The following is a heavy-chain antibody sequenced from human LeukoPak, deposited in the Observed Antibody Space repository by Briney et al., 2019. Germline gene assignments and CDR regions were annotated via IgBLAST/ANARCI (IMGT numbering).Heavy chain of an antibody. Sequence: GGSLRLSCAASGFMFSSYWMTWVRQAPGKGLEWVANIRQDGGEGYYADSVKGRFTISRDNSKSTLYLQMNSLRAEDTAVYYCARDTAWYTAHYYMDVWGKGTTVTVSS. J-gene: IGHJ6*03. CDR1: GFMFSSYW. D-gene: IGHD2-8*01. CDR2: IRQDGGEG. CDR3: ARDTAWYTAHYYMDV. V-gene: IGHV3-7*01.